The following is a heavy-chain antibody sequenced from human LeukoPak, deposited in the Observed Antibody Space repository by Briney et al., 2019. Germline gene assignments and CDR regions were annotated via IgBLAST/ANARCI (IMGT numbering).Heavy chain of an antibody. J-gene: IGHJ6*02. V-gene: IGHV3-30*04. CDR1: GFTFSSYA. D-gene: IGHD3-22*01. Sequence: PGRSLRFSCAASGFTFSSYAMHRVRQAPGKGLASVAVISYDRSNKYYADSVKGRFTISRDNSKNTLYMQMNSLRAEDTAVYYCARARDYYDSSGPSYYYYGMDVWGQGTTVTVSS. CDR2: ISYDRSNK. CDR3: ARARDYYDSSGPSYYYYGMDV.